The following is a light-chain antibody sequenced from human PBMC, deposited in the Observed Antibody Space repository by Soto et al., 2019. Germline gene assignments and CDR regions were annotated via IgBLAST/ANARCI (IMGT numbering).Light chain of an antibody. CDR2: KAS. V-gene: IGKV1-5*03. CDR1: QSISSW. CDR3: QQYNSYSLT. Sequence: DIQMTQSPSTLSASVGDTVTITCRASQSISSWWAWYQQKPGKAPKRLIYKASSLESGVPSRLSGSGSGTEFTLTISSLQPDDFATYYCQQYNSYSLTFGQGTKVDIK. J-gene: IGKJ1*01.